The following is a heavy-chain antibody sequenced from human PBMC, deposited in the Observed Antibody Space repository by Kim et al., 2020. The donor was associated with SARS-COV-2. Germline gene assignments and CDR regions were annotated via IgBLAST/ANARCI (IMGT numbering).Heavy chain of an antibody. J-gene: IGHJ6*02. Sequence: SETLSLTCTVSGGSISSYYWSWIRQPPGKGLEWIGYIYYSGSTNYNPSLKSRVTISVDTSKNQFSLKLSSVSAADTAVYFCARARIAAAGTVYYYGMDVSGQGTTVTVSS. CDR1: GGSISSYY. V-gene: IGHV4-59*13. CDR3: ARARIAAAGTVYYYGMDV. D-gene: IGHD6-13*01. CDR2: IYYSGST.